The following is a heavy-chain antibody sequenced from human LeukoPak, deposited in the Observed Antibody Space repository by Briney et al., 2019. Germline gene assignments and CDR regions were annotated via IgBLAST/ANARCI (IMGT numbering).Heavy chain of an antibody. D-gene: IGHD5-12*01. Sequence: PGGSLRLSCAASEFTFNTYSMNWVRQAPGRGLEWVSYISGSSSTIYYADSVKGRFTISRDNAKNSLFLQMDSLGPEDTAVYFCARDPYSGNYGAYYYYYMDVWGKGTTVTISS. CDR1: EFTFNTYS. J-gene: IGHJ6*03. CDR2: ISGSSSTI. V-gene: IGHV3-48*04. CDR3: ARDPYSGNYGAYYYYYMDV.